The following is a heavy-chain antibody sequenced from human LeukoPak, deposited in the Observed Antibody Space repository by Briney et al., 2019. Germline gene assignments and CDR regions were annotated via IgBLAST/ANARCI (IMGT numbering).Heavy chain of an antibody. V-gene: IGHV1-2*02. Sequence: GASVKVSCKASGYTFTGYYMHWVRQAPGQGLEWMGWINPNSGGTNYAQKFQGRVTMTRDTSISTAYMELSSLRSEDTAVYYCATDFWRSNWNTQFGYWGQGTLVTVSS. CDR1: GYTFTGYY. J-gene: IGHJ4*02. D-gene: IGHD1/OR15-1a*01. CDR2: INPNSGGT. CDR3: ATDFWRSNWNTQFGY.